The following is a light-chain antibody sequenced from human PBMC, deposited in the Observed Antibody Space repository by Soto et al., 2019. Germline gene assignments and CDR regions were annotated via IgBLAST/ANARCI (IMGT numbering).Light chain of an antibody. CDR2: AAS. J-gene: IGKJ1*01. Sequence: AIQMTQSPSSLSASVGDRFTITCRASQGIRNDLGWYQQKPGKAPKLLIYAASSLQSGVPSTFSGSGSGTDFTLTINTLHPEDFATYYCLQVYSFPRTFGQGTKVDIK. V-gene: IGKV1-6*01. CDR1: QGIRND. CDR3: LQVYSFPRT.